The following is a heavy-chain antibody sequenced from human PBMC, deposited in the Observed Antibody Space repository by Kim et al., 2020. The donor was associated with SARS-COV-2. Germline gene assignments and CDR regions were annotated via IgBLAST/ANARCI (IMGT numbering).Heavy chain of an antibody. J-gene: IGHJ4*02. D-gene: IGHD7-27*01. Sequence: SNTQTFQGRGPMTRDTSTSTVYMELRSLRSEDTAVYYCATRRNWGPTFDFWGQGTLVTVSS. CDR3: ATRRNWGPTFDF. V-gene: IGHV1-46*01.